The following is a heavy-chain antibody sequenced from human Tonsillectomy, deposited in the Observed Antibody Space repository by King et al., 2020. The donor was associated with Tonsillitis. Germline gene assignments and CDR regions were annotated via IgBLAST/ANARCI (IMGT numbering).Heavy chain of an antibody. V-gene: IGHV4-31*01. CDR1: GGSISSGGYY. J-gene: IGHJ4*02. Sequence: QLQESGPGLVKPSQTLSLTCTVSGGSISSGGYYLSGIRQHPGKGLEWIGYIYYRGSTYYNPSLKSLVTISVNTSKNQFSLKLSSVTAADTSVYYCARVTDTYYDFWSGYSGNYYFDYWGQGTLVTVSS. D-gene: IGHD3-3*01. CDR2: IYYRGST. CDR3: ARVTDTYYDFWSGYSGNYYFDY.